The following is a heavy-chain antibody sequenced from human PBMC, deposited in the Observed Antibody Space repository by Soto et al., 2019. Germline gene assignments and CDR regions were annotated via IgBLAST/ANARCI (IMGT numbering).Heavy chain of an antibody. CDR2: ISYDGSNK. J-gene: IGHJ3*01. V-gene: IGHV3-30-3*01. Sequence: GGSLRLSCAASGFTFSSYAMHWVRQAPGKGLEWVAVISYDGSNKYYADSVKGRFTISRDNSKNTLYLQMNSLRAEDTAVYYCAREMKAYSYDSSGRGHGSFDFWGHATMVSASS. D-gene: IGHD3-22*01. CDR1: GFTFSSYA. CDR3: AREMKAYSYDSSGRGHGSFDF.